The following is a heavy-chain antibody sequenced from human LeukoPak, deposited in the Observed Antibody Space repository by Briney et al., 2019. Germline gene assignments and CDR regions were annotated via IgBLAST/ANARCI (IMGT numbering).Heavy chain of an antibody. CDR1: GGSISSSSYY. D-gene: IGHD3-10*01. CDR3: ARPYYYGSGTDY. Sequence: SETLSLTCTVSGGSISSSSYYWGWIRQPPGKGLEWIGSIYYSGSTYYNPSLKSRVTISVDTSKNQFSLKLSSATAADTAVYYCARPYYYGSGTDYWGQGTLVTVSS. CDR2: IYYSGST. V-gene: IGHV4-39*01. J-gene: IGHJ4*02.